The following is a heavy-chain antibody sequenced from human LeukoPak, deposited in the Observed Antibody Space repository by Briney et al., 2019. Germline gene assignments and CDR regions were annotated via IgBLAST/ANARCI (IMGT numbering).Heavy chain of an antibody. Sequence: SETLSLTCTVSGGSISSSSYYWGWIRQPPGKGLEWIGSIYYSGSTYYNPSLKSRVTISVDTSKNQFSLKLTSVTAADTAVYYCARSPYSSSWYPFAPWGQGTLVTVSS. V-gene: IGHV4-39*07. CDR1: GGSISSSSYY. J-gene: IGHJ5*02. CDR2: IYYSGST. D-gene: IGHD6-13*01. CDR3: ARSPYSSSWYPFAP.